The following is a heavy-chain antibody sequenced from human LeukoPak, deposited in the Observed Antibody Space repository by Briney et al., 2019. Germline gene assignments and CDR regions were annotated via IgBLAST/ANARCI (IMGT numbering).Heavy chain of an antibody. Sequence: PETRFLTCTLSGCSIGCGYYWGWIRQPPGKGLEWFGTIHHTRSTYYNPSLKNRVTISVDTSKNQFSLKLSSVTAADTAVYYCARDKWDWQLVHIGYYYYMDVWGKGTTVTVSS. CDR2: IHHTRST. CDR3: ARDKWDWQLVHIGYYYYMDV. D-gene: IGHD6-6*01. CDR1: GCSIGCGYY. J-gene: IGHJ6*03. V-gene: IGHV4-38-2*02.